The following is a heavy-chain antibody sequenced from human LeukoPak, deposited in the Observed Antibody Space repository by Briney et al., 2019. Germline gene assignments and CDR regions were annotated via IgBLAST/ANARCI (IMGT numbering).Heavy chain of an antibody. CDR2: ISFDGSEK. Sequence: GGSLRLSCAASGFKFYSYAMHWVRQAPGKGLEWVASISFDGSEKYYRDSVKGRFTISRDNSKNTVSLQMNSLRPEDTAVYYCARSPGPAADAFDYWGQGTLVTVSS. V-gene: IGHV3-30*04. CDR1: GFKFYSYA. J-gene: IGHJ4*02. D-gene: IGHD6-13*01. CDR3: ARSPGPAADAFDY.